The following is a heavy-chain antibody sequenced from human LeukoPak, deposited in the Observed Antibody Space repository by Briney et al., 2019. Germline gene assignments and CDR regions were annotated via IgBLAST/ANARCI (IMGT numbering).Heavy chain of an antibody. D-gene: IGHD4-17*01. Sequence: ASVKVSCKASGYAFTSYDINWVRQATGQGLEWMGWMNPNSGNTGYAQKFQGRVTMTRDTSISTAYMELSSLRSEDTAVYYCARLNKGRQEIIRARLYYYMDVWGKGTKVTVSS. CDR1: GYAFTSYD. V-gene: IGHV1-8*01. J-gene: IGHJ6*03. CDR3: ARLNKGRQEIIRARLYYYMDV. CDR2: MNPNSGNT.